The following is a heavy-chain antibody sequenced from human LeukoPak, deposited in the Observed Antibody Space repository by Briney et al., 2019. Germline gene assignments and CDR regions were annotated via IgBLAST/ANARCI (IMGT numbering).Heavy chain of an antibody. J-gene: IGHJ4*02. Sequence: GGSLRLSCAASGFTFSSYAMSWVRQAPGKGLEWVSAISDSGNTYHADSVKGRFTLSRDSSKNTLFLQMNRLRPEDAAVYYCAKAGYSSSRYALLNYFDYWGQGTLVTVSS. D-gene: IGHD6-13*01. V-gene: IGHV3-23*01. CDR1: GFTFSSYA. CDR3: AKAGYSSSRYALLNYFDY. CDR2: ISDSGNT.